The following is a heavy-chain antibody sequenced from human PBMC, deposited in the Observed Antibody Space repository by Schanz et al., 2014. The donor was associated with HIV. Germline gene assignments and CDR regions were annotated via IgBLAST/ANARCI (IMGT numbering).Heavy chain of an antibody. CDR1: GYTFTDAY. V-gene: IGHV1-8*02. CDR2: MNPNSGNT. Sequence: QVQLVQSGAEMKKPGASVKVSCKASGYTFTDAYMHWVRQAPGKGLEWMGWMNPNSGNTGYAQKFQGRVTMTRNTSINTAYMELSSLRSEDTAVYYCARGRFCSGGSCYHDYWGQGTTVTVSS. J-gene: IGHJ4*03. CDR3: ARGRFCSGGSCYHDY. D-gene: IGHD2-15*01.